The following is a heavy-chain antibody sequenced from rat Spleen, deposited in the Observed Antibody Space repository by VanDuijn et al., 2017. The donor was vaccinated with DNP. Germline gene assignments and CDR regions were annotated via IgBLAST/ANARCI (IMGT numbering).Heavy chain of an antibody. CDR3: ATRGDGYDNWFAY. CDR1: GFNFNDYW. D-gene: IGHD1-4*01. CDR2: INKDSSII. Sequence: EVNLVESGGGLVQPGRSLKLSCVASGFNFNDYWMGWVRQAPGKGLEWIGEINKDSSIINYTPSLKDKFTMSRDNAQNTLYLQMSKLGSEDTAIYYCATRGDGYDNWFAYWGQGTLVTVSS. V-gene: IGHV4-2*01. J-gene: IGHJ3*01.